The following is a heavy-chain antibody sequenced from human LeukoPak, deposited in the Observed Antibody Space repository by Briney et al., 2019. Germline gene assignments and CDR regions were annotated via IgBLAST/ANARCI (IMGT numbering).Heavy chain of an antibody. Sequence: GGSLRLSCAASGFTFSTYWMPWVRQAPGKGLEWVASLNQDGSEKYYVDSVKGRFTISRDNAQKSLYLEMKSLSAKDTAVYYCARAVTSTEGYWGQGTLVTVSS. CDR3: ARAVTSTEGY. J-gene: IGHJ4*02. CDR2: LNQDGSEK. V-gene: IGHV3-7*03. CDR1: GFTFSTYW.